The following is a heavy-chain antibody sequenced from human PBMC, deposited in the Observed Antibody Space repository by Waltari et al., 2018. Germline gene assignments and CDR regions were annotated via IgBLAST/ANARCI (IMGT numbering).Heavy chain of an antibody. Sequence: KFQGRVTITRDTSASTAYMELSSLRSEDTAVYYCARDLTPGGYSSRWGLDYWGQGTLVTVSS. J-gene: IGHJ4*02. V-gene: IGHV1-3*01. D-gene: IGHD6-13*01. CDR3: ARDLTPGGYSSRWGLDY.